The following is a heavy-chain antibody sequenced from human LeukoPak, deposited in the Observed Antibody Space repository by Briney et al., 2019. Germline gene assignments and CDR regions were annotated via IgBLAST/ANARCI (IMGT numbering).Heavy chain of an antibody. V-gene: IGHV5-51*01. D-gene: IGHD3-22*01. Sequence: GESLKISCKGSGYHFFGYWIVWVRQMPGKGLEWMGIIYPDDSNTRYSPSFQGQVTISADKSINTAYLQWSSLKDSDTAMYYCAILNPNYYDSSGYFDYWGQGTLVTVSS. CDR2: IYPDDSNT. J-gene: IGHJ4*02. CDR1: GYHFFGYW. CDR3: AILNPNYYDSSGYFDY.